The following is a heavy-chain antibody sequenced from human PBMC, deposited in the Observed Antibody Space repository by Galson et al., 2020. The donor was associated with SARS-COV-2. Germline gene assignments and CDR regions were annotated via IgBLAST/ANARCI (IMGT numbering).Heavy chain of an antibody. CDR2: LWHDGSNK. J-gene: IGHJ4*02. Sequence: QLGESLKIPCAAPGFTFSNYGMHWVRQAPDRGLEWVAGLWHDGSNKYYADSVKGRSTISRDNSKNTLYLQMNSPRAEDKAVYYCARHRGGWSFDAWGQGTLVTVSS. CDR3: ARHRGGWSFDA. V-gene: IGHV3-33*01. CDR1: GFTFSNYG. D-gene: IGHD6-19*01.